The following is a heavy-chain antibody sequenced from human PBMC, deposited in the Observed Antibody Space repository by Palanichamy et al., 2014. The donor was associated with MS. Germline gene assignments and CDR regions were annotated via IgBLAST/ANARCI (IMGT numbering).Heavy chain of an antibody. CDR3: ARVNDRDIEAPGDNWIDP. D-gene: IGHD2-15*01. J-gene: IGHJ5*02. V-gene: IGHV4-39*01. CDR1: GGSINKDNYY. CDR2: IYYTGTT. Sequence: QLHLQESGPGLVKPSETLSLTCTVSGGSINKDNYYWGWIRQPPGKGLQWIGNIYYTGTTYSNPSLRSQLSMSVDTSKNQFSLNLNFVTATDTAVYYCARVNDRDIEAPGDNWIDPWGQGTLVVVSS.